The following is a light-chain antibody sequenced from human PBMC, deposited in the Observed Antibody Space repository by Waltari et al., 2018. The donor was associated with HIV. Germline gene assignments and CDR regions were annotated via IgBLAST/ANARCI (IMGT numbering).Light chain of an antibody. CDR3: CSYAGSYAV. CDR2: DVS. Sequence: QSALTQPRSVSGSPGQSVTISCTGTSSDVGGYNYVSWYQQHPGKAPKLMIYDVSKRPSGVPDRFSGSKSGNTASLTISWLQAEDGADYYCCSYAGSYAVFGGGTKPTVL. CDR1: SSDVGGYNY. V-gene: IGLV2-11*01. J-gene: IGLJ2*01.